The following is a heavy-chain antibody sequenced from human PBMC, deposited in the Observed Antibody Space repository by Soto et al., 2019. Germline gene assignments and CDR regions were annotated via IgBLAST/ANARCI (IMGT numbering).Heavy chain of an antibody. CDR1: GFTFSSYD. CDR3: VGARTTPRNGYSDL. D-gene: IGHD4-17*01. CDR2: ISYDGSNT. V-gene: IGHV3-30-3*01. J-gene: IGHJ2*01. Sequence: QVQLVESGGGVVQPGRSLRLSCAASGFTFSSYDMHWVRQAPGKGLEWVAVISYDGSNTYYADYGKGPFTIYRDNSMNAMGLQMNILITEDTAVYYGVGARTTPRNGYSDLWGRGALVTVSS.